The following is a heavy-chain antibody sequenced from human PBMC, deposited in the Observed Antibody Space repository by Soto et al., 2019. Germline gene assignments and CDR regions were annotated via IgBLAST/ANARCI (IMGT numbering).Heavy chain of an antibody. CDR1: GYTFTTYY. Sequence: ASVKVSGKASGYTFTTYYIHWLRQAPGQGLEWMGIIHPTSGSPGYAQKFQVSVTMTRDTPTSTFYMELSSLRSEDTAVSYCARGNDLSYYYYGLYVWGQ. D-gene: IGHD1-1*01. V-gene: IGHV1-46*03. CDR2: IHPTSGSP. CDR3: ARGNDLSYYYYGLYV. J-gene: IGHJ6*02.